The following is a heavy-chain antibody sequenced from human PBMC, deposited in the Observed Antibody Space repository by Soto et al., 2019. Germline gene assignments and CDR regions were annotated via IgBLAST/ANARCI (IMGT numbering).Heavy chain of an antibody. CDR2: ISSSSSYI. D-gene: IGHD3-3*01. V-gene: IGHV3-21*01. J-gene: IGHJ4*02. CDR1: GFTFSSYS. Sequence: GGSLRLSCAASGFTFSSYSMNWVRQAPGKGLEWVSSISSSSSYIYYADSVKGRFTISRDNAKNSLYLQMDSLRAEDTAVYYCARDSNGITIFGVVTPPPDYWGQGTLVTVSS. CDR3: ARDSNGITIFGVVTPPPDY.